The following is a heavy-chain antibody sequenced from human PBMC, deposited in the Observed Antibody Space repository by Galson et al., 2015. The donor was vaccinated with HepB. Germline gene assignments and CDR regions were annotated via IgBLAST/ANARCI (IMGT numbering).Heavy chain of an antibody. CDR2: ISSSSSYT. CDR1: GFTFSDYY. V-gene: IGHV3-11*06. D-gene: IGHD3-10*01. J-gene: IGHJ6*02. Sequence: SLRLSCAASGFTFSDYYMSWIRQAPGKGLEWVSYISSSSSYTNYADSVKGRLTISRDNAKNSLYLQMNSLRAEDTAVYYCARDPLLAVGEYTTQYGMDVWGQGTTVTVSS. CDR3: ARDPLLAVGEYTTQYGMDV.